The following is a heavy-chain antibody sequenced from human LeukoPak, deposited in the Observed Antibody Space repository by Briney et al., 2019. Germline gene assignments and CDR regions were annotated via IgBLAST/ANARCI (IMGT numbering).Heavy chain of an antibody. D-gene: IGHD3-22*01. CDR1: GGSIGTYY. J-gene: IGHJ4*02. CDR3: KYYYDSSGYDY. V-gene: IGHV4-59*08. Sequence: SETLSLTCTVSGGSIGTYYWSWIRQPPGKGLEWIAYIYYSGSTNYNPSLKSRVTISLDTSKNQFSLRLSSVTAADTAVYYCKYYYDSSGYDYWGQGTLVTVSS. CDR2: IYYSGST.